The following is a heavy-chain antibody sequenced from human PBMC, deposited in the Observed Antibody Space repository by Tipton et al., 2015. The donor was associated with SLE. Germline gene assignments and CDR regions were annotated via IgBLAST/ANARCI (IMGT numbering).Heavy chain of an antibody. Sequence: TLSLTCTVSGGSISSSTYYWGWIRQPPGKGLEWVGSIYYSGSTSYNPSLKSRVTISVDTSKNQFSLKLNSVTAADTAVYYCARRSRGAFDIWGQGTMVTVS. D-gene: IGHD2-2*01. CDR3: ARRSRGAFDI. J-gene: IGHJ3*02. CDR2: IYYSGST. V-gene: IGHV4-39*07. CDR1: GGSISSSTYY.